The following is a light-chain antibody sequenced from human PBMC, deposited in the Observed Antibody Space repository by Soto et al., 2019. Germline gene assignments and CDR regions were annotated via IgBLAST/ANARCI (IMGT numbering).Light chain of an antibody. CDR1: QSVSSIY. V-gene: IGKV3-20*01. J-gene: IGKJ1*01. CDR3: QQYGSSPWT. Sequence: EIMLTQSPGTLSLSPGERATLSCRASQSVSSIYLAWYQQKPGQAPSLLIYATSSRATGIPDRFSGSGSGTDFSLTISRLEPEDFAVYYCQQYGSSPWTFGQGTKVDI. CDR2: ATS.